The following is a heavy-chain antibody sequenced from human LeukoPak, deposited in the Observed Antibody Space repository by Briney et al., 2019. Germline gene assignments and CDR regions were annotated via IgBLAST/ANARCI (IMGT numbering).Heavy chain of an antibody. CDR1: GGSISSSSYY. J-gene: IGHJ4*02. CDR2: IYYSGST. D-gene: IGHD3-22*01. V-gene: IGHV4-39*07. Sequence: PSETLSLTCTVSGGSISSSSYYWGWIRQPPGKGLEWIGSIYYSGSTYYNPSLKSRVTISVDTSKNQFSLKLSSVTAADTAAYYCARKRYDSSGYYPGGEGDFDYWGQGTLVTVSS. CDR3: ARKRYDSSGYYPGGEGDFDY.